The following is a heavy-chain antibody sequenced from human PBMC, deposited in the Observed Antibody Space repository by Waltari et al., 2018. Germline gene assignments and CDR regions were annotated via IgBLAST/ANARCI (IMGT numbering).Heavy chain of an antibody. D-gene: IGHD6-6*01. CDR2: ISYDGSNK. Sequence: QVQLVESGGGVVPPGRSLRLSCAASGFTFSSYGMHWVRQAPGKGLEWVAVISYDGSNKYYADSVKGRFTISRDNSKNTLYLQMNSLRAEDTAVYYCAKRGSSSSRWYFDYWGQGTLVTVSS. CDR3: AKRGSSSSRWYFDY. J-gene: IGHJ4*02. V-gene: IGHV3-30*18. CDR1: GFTFSSYG.